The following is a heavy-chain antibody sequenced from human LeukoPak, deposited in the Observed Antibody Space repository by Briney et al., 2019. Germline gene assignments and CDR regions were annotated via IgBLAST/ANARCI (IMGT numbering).Heavy chain of an antibody. CDR3: AKSSGSYLFDY. V-gene: IGHV3-23*01. CDR1: GFTFNTYS. CDR2: ISGSGGST. Sequence: GGSLRLSCAASGFTFNTYSMNWVRQAPGKGLEWVSAISGSGGSTYYADSVKGRFTISRDNSKNTLYLQMNGLRAEDTAVYYCAKSSGSYLFDYWGQGTLVTVSS. D-gene: IGHD1-26*01. J-gene: IGHJ4*02.